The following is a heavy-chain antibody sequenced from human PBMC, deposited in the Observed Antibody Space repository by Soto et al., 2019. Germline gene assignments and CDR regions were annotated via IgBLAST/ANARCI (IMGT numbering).Heavy chain of an antibody. V-gene: IGHV3-23*01. D-gene: IGHD3-16*01. CDR1: GFTFSSYA. J-gene: IGHJ5*02. CDR3: ASLGWGGVTPFYT. Sequence: EVQLLESGGGLVQPGGSLRLSCAASGFTFSSYAMSWVRQAPGKGLEWVSGMCGSYTYYADSVEGRFTISRDNSKNTLSLLMNSLRGDDTAVYYCASLGWGGVTPFYTWGQGTLVTVSS. CDR2: MCGSYT.